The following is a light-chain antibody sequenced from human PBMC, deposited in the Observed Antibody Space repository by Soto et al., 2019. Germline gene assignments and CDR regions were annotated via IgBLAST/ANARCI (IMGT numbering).Light chain of an antibody. CDR1: SSDVGNCNC. CDR2: EVS. V-gene: IGLV2-14*01. Sequence: QSVLTQPASVSGSPGQSITISCTGASSDVGNCNCVSWYQQHPGKAPKLMIYEVSNRPSGVSDRFSGSKAGNTASLTISGLQDEEQADYYCSSFTTSSTWVFGGGTKVTV. J-gene: IGLJ3*02. CDR3: SSFTTSSTWV.